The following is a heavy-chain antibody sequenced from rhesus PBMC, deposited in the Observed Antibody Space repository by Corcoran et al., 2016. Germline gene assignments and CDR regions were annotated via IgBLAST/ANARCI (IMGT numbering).Heavy chain of an antibody. Sequence: EVQLVESGGGLVQHGGSLRRSCAASGFTFSSSAMSWVRQAPGKGLEWVSYISYTVKPIYYADSVKGRFTISRDNAKNSLSLQMSSLRAEDTAVYYCTRRLSVAEFDYWGQGVLVTVSS. J-gene: IGHJ4*01. CDR3: TRRLSVAEFDY. D-gene: IGHD4-29*01. V-gene: IGHV3-136*01. CDR2: ISYTVKPI. CDR1: GFTFSSSA.